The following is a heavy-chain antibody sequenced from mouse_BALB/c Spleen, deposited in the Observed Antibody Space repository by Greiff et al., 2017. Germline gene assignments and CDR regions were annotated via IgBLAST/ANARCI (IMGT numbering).Heavy chain of an antibody. V-gene: IGHV1S137*01. J-gene: IGHJ2*01. D-gene: IGHD2-14*01. CDR3: AREVRHYFDY. CDR1: GYTFTDYA. Sequence: VQLQQSGAELVRPGVSVKISCKGSGYTFTDYAMHWVKQSHAKSLEWIGVISTYYGDASYNQKFKGKATMTVDKSSSTAYMELARLTSEDSAIYYCAREVRHYFDYWGQGTTLTVSS. CDR2: ISTYYGDA.